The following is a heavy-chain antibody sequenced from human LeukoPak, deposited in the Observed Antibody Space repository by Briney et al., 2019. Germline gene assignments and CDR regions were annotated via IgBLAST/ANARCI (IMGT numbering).Heavy chain of an antibody. CDR1: GGSISSGGYS. D-gene: IGHD3-9*01. J-gene: IGHJ5*02. CDR2: IYHSGST. V-gene: IGHV4-30-2*01. Sequence: SETLSIICAASGGSISSGGYSWSWIRQPPGKGLEWIGYIYHSGSTYYNPSLKSRVTISVDRSKNQFSLKLSSVTAADTAVYYCARVEIGYDILTGYYSGNWFDPWGQGTLVTVSS. CDR3: ARVEIGYDILTGYYSGNWFDP.